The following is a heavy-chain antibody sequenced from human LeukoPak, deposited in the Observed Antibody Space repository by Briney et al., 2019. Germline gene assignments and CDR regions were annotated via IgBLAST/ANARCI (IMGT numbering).Heavy chain of an antibody. CDR2: IYYSGST. J-gene: IGHJ6*02. D-gene: IGHD2-15*01. V-gene: IGHV4-59*01. CDR1: GGSISSYY. Sequence: ASETLSLTCTVSGGSISSYYWSWIRQPPGKGLEWIGYIYYSGSTNYNPSLKSRVTISVDTSKNQFSLKLSSVTAADTAVYYCARGIVVVVAATYYYYGMDVWGQGTTVTVSS. CDR3: ARGIVVVVAATYYYYGMDV.